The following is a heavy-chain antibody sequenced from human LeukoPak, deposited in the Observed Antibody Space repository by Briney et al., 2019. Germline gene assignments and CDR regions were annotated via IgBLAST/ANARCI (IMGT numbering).Heavy chain of an antibody. J-gene: IGHJ4*02. CDR3: ARALGMDGDYEDAIDY. D-gene: IGHD4-17*01. Sequence: SGGSLRLSCAASGFTFDDYGMSWVRQAPGKGLEWVSGINWNGGSSGYADSAKGRFTISRDNAKNSLYLQMNSLRAEDTALYYCARALGMDGDYEDAIDYWGQRTLVTVSS. CDR2: INWNGGSS. CDR1: GFTFDDYG. V-gene: IGHV3-20*04.